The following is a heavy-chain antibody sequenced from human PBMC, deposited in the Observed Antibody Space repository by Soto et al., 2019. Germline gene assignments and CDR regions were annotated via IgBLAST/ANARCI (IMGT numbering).Heavy chain of an antibody. CDR3: ARQKTMGATFFDS. V-gene: IGHV4-39*01. J-gene: IGHJ4*02. CDR2: ISYNGIT. D-gene: IGHD1-26*01. Sequence: PSETLSLTCTVSGASISSTSSYWGWVRQPPGKDLERIGNISYNGITHYSPSLESRATISVDTSKNQFSLKLTSMTATDTAVYYCARQKTMGATFFDSWGPGALVTVSS. CDR1: GASISSTSSY.